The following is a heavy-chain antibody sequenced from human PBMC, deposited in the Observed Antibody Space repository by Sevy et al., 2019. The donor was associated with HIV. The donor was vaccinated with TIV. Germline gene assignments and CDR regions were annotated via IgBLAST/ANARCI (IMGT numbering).Heavy chain of an antibody. CDR3: AKRGGQWLALYYFDY. CDR1: GFTFSSYA. Sequence: GGSLRLSCAASGFTFSSYAMSWVRQAPGKGLEWVSAISGSGGSTYYADSVKGRFTISRDNSKNTLYLQMNSLRAEDTAVYYCAKRGGQWLALYYFDYWGQGILVTVSS. CDR2: ISGSGGST. J-gene: IGHJ4*02. V-gene: IGHV3-23*01. D-gene: IGHD6-19*01.